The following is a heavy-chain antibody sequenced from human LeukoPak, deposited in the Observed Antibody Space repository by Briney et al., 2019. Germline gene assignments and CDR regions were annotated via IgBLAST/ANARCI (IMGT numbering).Heavy chain of an antibody. CDR1: GFTFSSYW. V-gene: IGHV3-7*01. D-gene: IGHD3-3*01. CDR3: ARGSYYDFWSGYYNYYYYMDV. CDR2: IKQDGSEK. J-gene: IGHJ6*03. Sequence: VQPGGSLRLSCAASGFTFSSYWMSWVRQAPGKGLEWVANIKQDGSEKYYVDSVKVRFTISRDNAKNSLYLQMNSLRAEDTAVYYCARGSYYDFWSGYYNYYYYMDVWGKGTTVTVSS.